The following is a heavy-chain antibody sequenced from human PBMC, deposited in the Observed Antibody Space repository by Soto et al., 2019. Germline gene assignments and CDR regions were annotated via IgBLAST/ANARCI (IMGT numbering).Heavy chain of an antibody. Sequence: ALVKVSCKASGYTFTSYYMHWVRQAPGQGLEWMGIINPSGGSTSYAQKFQGRVTMTRDTSTSTVYMELSSLRSEDTAVYYCARVCSSTSCYEGVDPWGQGTLVTVSS. V-gene: IGHV1-46*01. CDR3: ARVCSSTSCYEGVDP. D-gene: IGHD2-2*01. J-gene: IGHJ5*02. CDR1: GYTFTSYY. CDR2: INPSGGST.